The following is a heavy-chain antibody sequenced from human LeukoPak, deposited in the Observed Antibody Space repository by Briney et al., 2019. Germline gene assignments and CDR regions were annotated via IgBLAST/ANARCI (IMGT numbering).Heavy chain of an antibody. J-gene: IGHJ5*02. CDR3: ARAHGGYSYEGNWFDP. Sequence: ASVKVSCKASGGTFSSHAISWVRQAPGQGLEWMGGIIPIFGTANYAQKFQGRVTITTDESTSTAYMELSSPRSEDTAVYYCARAHGGYSYEGNWFDPWGQGTLVTVSS. CDR1: GGTFSSHA. D-gene: IGHD5-18*01. V-gene: IGHV1-69*05. CDR2: IIPIFGTA.